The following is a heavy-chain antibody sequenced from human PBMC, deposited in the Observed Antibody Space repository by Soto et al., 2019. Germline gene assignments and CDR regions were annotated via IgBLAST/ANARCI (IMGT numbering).Heavy chain of an antibody. CDR2: IDPSDSYT. CDR1: GYSFTSYW. V-gene: IGHV5-10-1*01. Sequence: ETLKISCKGSGYSFTSYWISWVRQMPGKGLEWMGRIDPSDSYTNYSPSFQGHVTISADKSISTAYLQWSSLKASDTAMYYCARLSTMIVVVTRAFDIWGKGTMVT. D-gene: IGHD3-22*01. J-gene: IGHJ3*02. CDR3: ARLSTMIVVVTRAFDI.